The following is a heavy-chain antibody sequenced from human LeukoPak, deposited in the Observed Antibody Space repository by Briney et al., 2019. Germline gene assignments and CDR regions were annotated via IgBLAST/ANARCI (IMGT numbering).Heavy chain of an antibody. Sequence: KPGESLKISCKGSGYSFTSYWIGWVRQMPGKGLEWMGIIYPGDSDTRYSPSFQGQVTISADKSISTAYLQWSSLKASDTAMYYCARRGYSYGRGHDAFDIWGQGTMVTVSS. CDR3: ARRGYSYGRGHDAFDI. D-gene: IGHD5-18*01. J-gene: IGHJ3*02. CDR2: IYPGDSDT. CDR1: GYSFTSYW. V-gene: IGHV5-51*01.